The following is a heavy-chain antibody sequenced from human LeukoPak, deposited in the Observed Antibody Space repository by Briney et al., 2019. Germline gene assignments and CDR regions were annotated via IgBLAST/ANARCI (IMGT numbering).Heavy chain of an antibody. CDR2: IRYDGSNK. CDR3: ARDEEQWLVPSYYYYYMDV. Sequence: GGSLRLSCAASGFTFSSYGMHWVRQAPGKGLEWVAFIRYDGSNKYYADSVKGRFTISRDNAKNSLYLQMNSLRAEDTAVYYCARDEEQWLVPSYYYYYMDVWGKGTTVTVSS. D-gene: IGHD6-19*01. CDR1: GFTFSSYG. J-gene: IGHJ6*03. V-gene: IGHV3-30*02.